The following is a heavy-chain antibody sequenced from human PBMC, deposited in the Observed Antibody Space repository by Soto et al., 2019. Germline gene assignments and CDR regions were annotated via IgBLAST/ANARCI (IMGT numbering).Heavy chain of an antibody. CDR2: ISGSGYNT. V-gene: IGHV3-23*01. CDR3: AKDLYGSGPDAFDI. D-gene: IGHD3-10*01. J-gene: IGHJ3*02. CDR1: GFTFSTYA. Sequence: EVQLLESGGGLVQPGGSLRLSCAASGFTFSTYAMSWVRPAPGTGLELVSAISGSGYNTYYADSVKGRFTIFRDTSRNTLYLHMNSLRAEDTAVYSCAKDLYGSGPDAFDIWGQGTMVSISS.